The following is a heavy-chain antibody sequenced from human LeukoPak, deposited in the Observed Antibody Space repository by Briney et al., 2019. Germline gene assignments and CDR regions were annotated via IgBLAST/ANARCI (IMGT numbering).Heavy chain of an antibody. D-gene: IGHD3-22*01. CDR2: ISGSGGST. J-gene: IGHJ4*02. V-gene: IGHV3-23*01. CDR1: GSTFSSYA. Sequence: GGSLRLSCAASGSTFSSYAMSWVRQAPGKGLEWVSAISGSGGSTYYADSVKGRFTISRDNSKNTLYLQMNSLRAEDTAVYYCAKDQTRITMIVVVSTFDYWGQGTLVTVSS. CDR3: AKDQTRITMIVVVSTFDY.